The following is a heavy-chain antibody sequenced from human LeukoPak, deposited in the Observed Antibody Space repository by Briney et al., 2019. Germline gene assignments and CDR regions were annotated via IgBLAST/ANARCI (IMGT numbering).Heavy chain of an antibody. V-gene: IGHV3-23*01. J-gene: IGHJ4*02. CDR3: AKGDYYDSSGSSFDY. Sequence: GGSLRLSCAASGFTFSDYWMTWVRQAPGKGLEWVSAISGGGGGTYYADSVKGRFTISRDNSKNTLYLQMNSLRAEDTAVYYCAKGDYYDSSGSSFDYWGQGTLVTVSS. CDR1: GFTFSDYW. D-gene: IGHD3-22*01. CDR2: ISGGGGGT.